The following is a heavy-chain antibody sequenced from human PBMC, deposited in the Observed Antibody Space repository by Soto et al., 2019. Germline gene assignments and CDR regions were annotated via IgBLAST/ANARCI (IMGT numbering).Heavy chain of an antibody. CDR3: ARESGGATATLDYYYFYMDV. V-gene: IGHV1-2*04. D-gene: IGHD5-12*01. CDR2: INPNSGVT. J-gene: IGHJ6*03. CDR1: GDRFTDYY. Sequence: VKVSCKASGDRFTDYYMHWVRQAPGQGLEWMGWINPNSGVTKYAQKFQGWVTMTRDTSIRTVYMQLSRLGFDDTAIYYCARESGGATATLDYYYFYMDVWGTGTTVTVSS.